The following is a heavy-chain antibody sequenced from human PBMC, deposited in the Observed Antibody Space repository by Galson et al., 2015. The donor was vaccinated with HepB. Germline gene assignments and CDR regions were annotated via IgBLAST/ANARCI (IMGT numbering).Heavy chain of an antibody. V-gene: IGHV3-11*01. CDR1: GFTFSDYY. Sequence: SLRLSCAASGFTFSDYYMSWFRQAPGKGLEWVSYISSSGSTIYYADSVKGRFTISRDNAKNTLYQQVNSLSAEDTAVYYCERDQTSSGWYSAFDIWGQGTMVTVSS. J-gene: IGHJ3*02. D-gene: IGHD6-19*01. CDR2: ISSSGSTI. CDR3: ERDQTSSGWYSAFDI.